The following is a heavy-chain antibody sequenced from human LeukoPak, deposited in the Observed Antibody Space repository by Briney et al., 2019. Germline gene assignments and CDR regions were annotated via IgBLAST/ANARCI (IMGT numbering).Heavy chain of an antibody. CDR2: ISAYNGNT. J-gene: IGHJ4*02. CDR3: ARVYCTNGVCYSDY. Sequence: ASVKVSCKASGYTFTSYGISWVRQAPGQGLEWMGWISAYNGNTNYAQKLQGRVTMTTDTSTSTAYMELRSLRSDDTAVYYCARVYCTNGVCYSDYWGQGTLVTVSS. V-gene: IGHV1-18*01. D-gene: IGHD2-8*01. CDR1: GYTFTSYG.